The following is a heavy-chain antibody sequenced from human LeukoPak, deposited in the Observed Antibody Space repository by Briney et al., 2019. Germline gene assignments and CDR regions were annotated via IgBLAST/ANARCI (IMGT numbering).Heavy chain of an antibody. CDR1: GGTFSSYA. Sequence: SVKVSCKASGGTFSSYAISWVRQAPAQGLEWMGGIIPIFGTANYAQKFQGRVTITADESTSTAYMELSSLRSEDTAVYYCARGVVVVPAAMIYYYYMDVWGKGTTVTVSS. CDR2: IIPIFGTA. J-gene: IGHJ6*03. D-gene: IGHD2-2*01. V-gene: IGHV1-69*13. CDR3: ARGVVVVPAAMIYYYYMDV.